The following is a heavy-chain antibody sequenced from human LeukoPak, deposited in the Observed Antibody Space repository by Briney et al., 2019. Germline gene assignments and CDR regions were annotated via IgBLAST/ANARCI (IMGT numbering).Heavy chain of an antibody. V-gene: IGHV4-31*03. CDR2: IYYSGST. J-gene: IGHJ4*02. D-gene: IGHD2-2*01. CDR1: GGSISSGGYY. Sequence: SETLSLTCTVSGGSISSGGYYWSWIRQHPGKGLEWIGYIYYSGSTYYNPSLKSRVTISVDTSKNQFSLKLSSVTAADTAVYYCERGPIVVVPAAPFDYWGQGTLVTVSS. CDR3: ERGPIVVVPAAPFDY.